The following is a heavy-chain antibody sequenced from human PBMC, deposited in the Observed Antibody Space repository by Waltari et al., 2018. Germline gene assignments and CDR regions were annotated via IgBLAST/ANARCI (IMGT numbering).Heavy chain of an antibody. Sequence: QVQLVQSGAEVKKPGASVKVSCKASGSTFTGYYMPWVRQAPGQGIEWMGWINPNSGGTNYAQKFQGRVTMTRDTSISTAYMELSRLRSDDTAVYYCARDRILEWLLSSYYYGMDVWGQGTTVTVSS. CDR1: GSTFTGYY. CDR2: INPNSGGT. J-gene: IGHJ6*02. CDR3: ARDRILEWLLSSYYYGMDV. V-gene: IGHV1-2*02. D-gene: IGHD3-3*01.